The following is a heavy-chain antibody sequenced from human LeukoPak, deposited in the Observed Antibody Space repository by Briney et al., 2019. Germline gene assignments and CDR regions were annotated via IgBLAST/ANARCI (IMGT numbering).Heavy chain of an antibody. CDR2: ISGNGGTT. CDR3: ARGYCSGGSCYWAFDI. Sequence: GGSLRLSCAASGFTFSSYAMTWVRQAPGRGLEWVSAISGNGGTTYYADSVKGRFTISRDNSKNSLYLQMNSLRAEDTAVFYCARGYCSGGSCYWAFDIWGQGTMVTVSS. D-gene: IGHD2-15*01. CDR1: GFTFSSYA. V-gene: IGHV3-23*01. J-gene: IGHJ3*02.